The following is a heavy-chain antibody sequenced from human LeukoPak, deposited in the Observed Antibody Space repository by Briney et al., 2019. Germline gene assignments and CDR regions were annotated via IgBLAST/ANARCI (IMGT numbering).Heavy chain of an antibody. Sequence: ASVKVSCKASGYTFTSYGISWVRQAPGQGLEWMGWISAYNGNTNYAQKLQGRVTMTTDTSTSTAYMELRSLRSDDTAVYYCARDTPYCSSTSCYSDYRGQGALVTVSS. J-gene: IGHJ4*02. CDR2: ISAYNGNT. D-gene: IGHD2-2*01. CDR3: ARDTPYCSSTSCYSDY. V-gene: IGHV1-18*01. CDR1: GYTFTSYG.